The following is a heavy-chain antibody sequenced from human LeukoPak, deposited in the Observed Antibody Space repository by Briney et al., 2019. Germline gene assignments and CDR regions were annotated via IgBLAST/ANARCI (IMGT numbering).Heavy chain of an antibody. CDR3: ARDRLGSAFDI. CDR1: GGSISSYY. V-gene: IGHV4-59*01. J-gene: IGHJ3*02. CDR2: IYYSGTT. Sequence: PSETLSLTCTVSGGSISSYYWSWIRQPPGKGLEWIGYIYYSGTTNYNPSLKSRVTISVDTSKNQFSLKLSSVTAADTAVYYCARDRLGSAFDIWGQGTMVTVSS. D-gene: IGHD3-16*01.